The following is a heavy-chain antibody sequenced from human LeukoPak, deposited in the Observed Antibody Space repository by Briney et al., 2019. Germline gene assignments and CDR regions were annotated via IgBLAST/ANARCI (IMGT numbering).Heavy chain of an antibody. CDR1: GVTFRNYG. D-gene: IGHD5-12*01. Sequence: GGSLRLSCSVSGVTFRNYGMHWVRQAPGKGLEWVALISSDGVDKLYGASVKGRFTISRDDSKSTLYLQMNSLTAEDTAVYYCTTKVMRGNLGDDYDDWGQGTLVTVSS. V-gene: IGHV3-30*03. CDR3: TTKVMRGNLGDDYDD. CDR2: ISSDGVDK. J-gene: IGHJ4*02.